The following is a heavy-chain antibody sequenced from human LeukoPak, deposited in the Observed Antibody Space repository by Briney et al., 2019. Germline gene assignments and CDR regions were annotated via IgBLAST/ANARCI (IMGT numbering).Heavy chain of an antibody. V-gene: IGHV1-2*04. Sequence: ASVKVSCKASGYTFTGYYMHWVRQAPGQGLEWMGWINPNSGGTNYAQKFQGWVTMTRDTSISTAYMELSRLRSDDTAVYYCARGEVPAAIYGMDVWGKGTKVTVSS. CDR2: INPNSGGT. J-gene: IGHJ6*04. CDR1: GYTFTGYY. D-gene: IGHD2-2*01. CDR3: ARGEVPAAIYGMDV.